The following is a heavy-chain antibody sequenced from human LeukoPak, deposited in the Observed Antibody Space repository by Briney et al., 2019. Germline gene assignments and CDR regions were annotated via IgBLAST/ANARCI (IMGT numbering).Heavy chain of an antibody. J-gene: IGHJ4*02. V-gene: IGHV1-2*04. CDR1: GYTFTGYY. CDR3: ARGGYGYYYDSLYYFDY. D-gene: IGHD3-22*01. Sequence: ASVKVSCKASGYTFTGYYMHWVRQAPGQGLEWMGWINPNSGGTNYAQKFQGWVTMTRDTSISTAYMELSRLRSDDTAVYYCARGGYGYYYDSLYYFDYWGQGTLVTVSS. CDR2: INPNSGGT.